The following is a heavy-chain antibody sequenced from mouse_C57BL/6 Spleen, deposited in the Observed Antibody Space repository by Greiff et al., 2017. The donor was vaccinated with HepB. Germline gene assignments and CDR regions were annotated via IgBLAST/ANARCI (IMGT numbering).Heavy chain of an antibody. CDR1: GYTFTEYT. CDR2: FYPGSGSI. CDR3: ARHESPYYYGSSSYYYARDY. V-gene: IGHV1-62-2*01. J-gene: IGHJ4*01. Sequence: QVQLQQSGAELVKPGASVKLSCKASGYTFTEYTIHWVKQRSGQGLEWIGWFYPGSGSIKYNENFKDKATLTADKSSSTVYMELSRLTSEDSAVYFCARHESPYYYGSSSYYYARDYWGQGTSVTVSS. D-gene: IGHD1-1*01.